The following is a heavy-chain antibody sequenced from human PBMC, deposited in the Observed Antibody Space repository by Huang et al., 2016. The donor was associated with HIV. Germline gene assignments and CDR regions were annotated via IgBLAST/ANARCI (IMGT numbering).Heavy chain of an antibody. J-gene: IGHJ5*02. CDR2: ISGGGSHI. Sequence: EVQLVQSGGLLVKPGGSLRLSCAASGFHLSDYTMNWCRQAPGKGLEWVWSISGGGSHIFYADPGTGRCTVSRDNANDTLFLQMNSLRAEDTAVYYCTRRVTDYDSRWFDPWGPGTLVTVSS. V-gene: IGHV3-21*02. D-gene: IGHD3-22*01. CDR3: TRRVTDYDSRWFDP. CDR1: GFHLSDYT.